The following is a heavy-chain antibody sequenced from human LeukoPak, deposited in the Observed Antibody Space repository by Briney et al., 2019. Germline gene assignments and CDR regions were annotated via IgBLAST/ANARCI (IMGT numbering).Heavy chain of an antibody. D-gene: IGHD6-13*01. Sequence: GGSLRLSCAASGFTFSAYAMSWVRQAPGKGLEWVSAISVSAGSTYYADSVKGRFTISRDNSKNTLYLQMNSLRAEDTAVYYCATGSVRYSASWYSQEGDYWGQGTLVTVSS. J-gene: IGHJ4*02. V-gene: IGHV3-23*01. CDR3: ATGSVRYSASWYSQEGDY. CDR1: GFTFSAYA. CDR2: ISVSAGST.